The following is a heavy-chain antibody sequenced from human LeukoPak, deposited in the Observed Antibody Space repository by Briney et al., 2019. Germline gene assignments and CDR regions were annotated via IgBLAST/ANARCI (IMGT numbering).Heavy chain of an antibody. CDR1: GFTFSSYA. CDR2: ISGSGGST. D-gene: IGHD3-16*01. CDR3: AKRGEMPRPYGFDC. Sequence: GGSLRLSCAASGFTFSSYAMSWVRQAPGKGLEWVSAISGSGGSTSYQDSVKGRFTISRDNSKNTLYLQMNSLRAEDTAVYYCAKRGEMPRPYGFDCWGQGTLVTVSS. V-gene: IGHV3-23*01. J-gene: IGHJ4*02.